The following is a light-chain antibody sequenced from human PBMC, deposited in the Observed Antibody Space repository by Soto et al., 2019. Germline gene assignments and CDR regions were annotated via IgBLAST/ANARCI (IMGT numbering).Light chain of an antibody. CDR1: QSVSSSY. CDR3: QQYGPSLWT. Sequence: EIVLTQSPGTLSLSPGERATLSCRASQSVSSSYLAWYQQTPGQAPRLLMYGESSMAAGVPDRFSGSGSGTDFTLTISKPQPEDFAVYYWQQYGPSLWTFGQGTKVEIK. V-gene: IGKV3-20*01. J-gene: IGKJ1*01. CDR2: GES.